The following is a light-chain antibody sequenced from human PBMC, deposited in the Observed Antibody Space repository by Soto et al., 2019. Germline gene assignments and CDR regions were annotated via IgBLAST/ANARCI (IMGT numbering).Light chain of an antibody. CDR1: SGSVSTSYY. J-gene: IGLJ3*02. V-gene: IGLV8-61*01. Sequence: QTVVTQEPSFSVSPGGTVTLTCGLSSGSVSTSYYPSWYQQTPGQAPRTLFYSTNTRSSGVPDRFSGSILGNKAALTITGAQADDESDYYCVLYMGSGSWVFGGGTKLTVL. CDR2: STN. CDR3: VLYMGSGSWV.